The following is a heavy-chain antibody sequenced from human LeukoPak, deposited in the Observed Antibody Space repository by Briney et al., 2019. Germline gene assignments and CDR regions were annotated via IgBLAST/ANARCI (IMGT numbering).Heavy chain of an antibody. Sequence: PSETLSLTCSVSGASISGGTYCWGWIRQPPGKGLEWIGSIYYTGSTYDNPSLKSRVTISVDTSKNQFSLKLSSVTAADTAVYYCARRGGSGGAFDYWGQGTLVTVSS. D-gene: IGHD1-26*01. V-gene: IGHV4-39*01. CDR2: IYYTGST. CDR1: GASISGGTYC. J-gene: IGHJ4*02. CDR3: ARRGGSGGAFDY.